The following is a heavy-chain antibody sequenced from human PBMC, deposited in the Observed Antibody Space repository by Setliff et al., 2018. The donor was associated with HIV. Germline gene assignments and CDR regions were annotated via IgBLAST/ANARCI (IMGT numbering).Heavy chain of an antibody. Sequence: SETLSLTCAVSGYAITSGFYWGWIRQPPGKGLEWIGYIYYSGTTKYNPSLKSRVTISVDTSKNQFSLNLNSVTAADTAAYYCARDRTEFVDGGYYPYYFDSWGQGTLVTVSS. V-gene: IGHV4-38-2*02. J-gene: IGHJ4*02. CDR2: IYYSGTT. D-gene: IGHD3-22*01. CDR1: GYAITSGFY. CDR3: ARDRTEFVDGGYYPYYFDS.